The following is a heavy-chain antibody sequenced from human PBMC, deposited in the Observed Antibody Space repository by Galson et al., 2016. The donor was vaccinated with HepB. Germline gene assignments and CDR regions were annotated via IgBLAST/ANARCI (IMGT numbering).Heavy chain of an antibody. D-gene: IGHD3-10*01. CDR1: GFSLSTRGVG. Sequence: PALVKPTQTLTLTCTFSGFSLSTRGVGVGWIRQPPGKALEWLALIYWDDDNRYSPSLKSRLTITKDTSKNQVVFTMSDTDPADMAVYYCARGPPDYLDSGSFYSGWFDPWGQGALVTVSS. CDR2: IYWDDDN. J-gene: IGHJ5*02. CDR3: ARGPPDYLDSGSFYSGWFDP. V-gene: IGHV2-5*02.